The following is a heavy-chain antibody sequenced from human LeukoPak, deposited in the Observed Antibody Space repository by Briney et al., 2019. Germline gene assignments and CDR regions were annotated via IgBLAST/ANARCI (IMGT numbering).Heavy chain of an antibody. V-gene: IGHV3-48*04. CDR1: GFTFSSYS. CDR2: ISSSSSTI. Sequence: KAGGSLRLSCAASGFTFSSYSMNWVRQAPGKGLEWVSYISSSSSTIYYADSAKGRFTIARDSAKNSLYLQMNSLKAEDTAVFYCARGSSVYYYDSRAFDIWGQGTMVTVSS. CDR3: ARGSSVYYYDSRAFDI. D-gene: IGHD3-22*01. J-gene: IGHJ3*02.